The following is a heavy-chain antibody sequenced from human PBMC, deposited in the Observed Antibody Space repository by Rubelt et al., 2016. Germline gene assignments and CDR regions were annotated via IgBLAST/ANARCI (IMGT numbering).Heavy chain of an antibody. CDR2: INPNSGGT. CDR1: GYTFTGYY. V-gene: IGHV1-2*06. Sequence: QVQLVQSGAEVKKPGASVKVSCKASGYTFTGYYMHWVRQAPGQGLEWMGQINPNSGGTNYAQKFQGRVTMTRDTSISTAYMELSRLRSDDTAVYYCARGGKYCSGASCYGSDYWGQGTLVTVSS. CDR3: ARGGKYCSGASCYGSDY. D-gene: IGHD2-15*01. J-gene: IGHJ4*02.